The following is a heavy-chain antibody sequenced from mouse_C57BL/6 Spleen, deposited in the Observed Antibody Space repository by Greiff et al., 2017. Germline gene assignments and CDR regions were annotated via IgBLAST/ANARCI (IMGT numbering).Heavy chain of an antibody. Sequence: VQLQQSGPELVKPGASVKISCKASGYSFTGYYMNWVKQSPETSLEWIGEINPSTGGTTYNQKFKAKATLTVDKSSSTAYMQLKSLTSEDCAVYYSANWAGFAYWGQGTLVTVSA. V-gene: IGHV1-42*01. D-gene: IGHD4-1*01. CDR2: INPSTGGT. J-gene: IGHJ3*01. CDR3: ANWAGFAY. CDR1: GYSFTGYY.